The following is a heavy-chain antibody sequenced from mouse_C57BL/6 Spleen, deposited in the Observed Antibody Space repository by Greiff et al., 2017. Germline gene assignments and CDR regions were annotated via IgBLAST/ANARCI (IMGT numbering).Heavy chain of an antibody. CDR2: ISYDGSN. J-gene: IGHJ4*01. D-gene: IGHD2-1*01. CDR1: GYSITSGYF. V-gene: IGHV3-6*01. Sequence: EVKLVESGPGLVKPSQSLSLTCSVTGYSITSGYFCNWLRQFPGNKLEWMGYISYDGSNNYNPSLKNRISITRDTSKNQFFLKLNSVTTEDTATYYCARGGNSHYYAMDYWGQGTSVTVSS. CDR3: ARGGNSHYYAMDY.